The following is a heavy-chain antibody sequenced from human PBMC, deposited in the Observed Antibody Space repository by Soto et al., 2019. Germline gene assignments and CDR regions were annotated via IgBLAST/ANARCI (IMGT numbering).Heavy chain of an antibody. J-gene: IGHJ4*02. CDR2: IKQDGSEK. Sequence: PGGSLRLSCAASGFTFSSYWMSWVRQAPGKGLEWVANIKQDGSEKYYVDSVKGRFTISRDNAKNSLYLQMNSLRAEDTAVYYCASLLFGELFPYEYWGQGTLVTVSS. V-gene: IGHV3-7*02. CDR3: ASLLFGELFPYEY. D-gene: IGHD3-10*01. CDR1: GFTFSSYW.